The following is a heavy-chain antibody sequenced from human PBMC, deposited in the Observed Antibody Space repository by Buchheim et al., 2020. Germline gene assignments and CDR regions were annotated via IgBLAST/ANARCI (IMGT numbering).Heavy chain of an antibody. V-gene: IGHV3-30*18. CDR3: AKDSVLGTTYYYYGMDV. J-gene: IGHJ6*02. D-gene: IGHD1-7*01. CDR2: ISHDGNNK. CDR1: GFIFSIYG. Sequence: QVQLVESGGGVVQPGRSLRLSCAASGFIFSIYGIHWVRQAPGKGLEWVALISHDGNNKHYADSVKGRFTISSENSNNALYLQMNSLRAEDTAVYYCAKDSVLGTTYYYYGMDVWGQGTT.